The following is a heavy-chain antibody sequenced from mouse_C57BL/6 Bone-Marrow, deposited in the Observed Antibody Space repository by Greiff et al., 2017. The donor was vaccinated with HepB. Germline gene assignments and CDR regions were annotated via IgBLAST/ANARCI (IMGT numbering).Heavy chain of an antibody. J-gene: IGHJ3*01. CDR2: IDPETGGT. CDR3: SHYYGSSPFAY. Sequence: QVQLKESGAELVRPGASVTLSCKASGYTFTDYEMHWVKQTPVHGLEWIGAIDPETGGTAYNQKFKGKAILTADKSSSTAYMELRSLTSEDSGVYYCSHYYGSSPFAYWGQGTLVTVSA. D-gene: IGHD1-1*01. V-gene: IGHV1-15*01. CDR1: GYTFTDYE.